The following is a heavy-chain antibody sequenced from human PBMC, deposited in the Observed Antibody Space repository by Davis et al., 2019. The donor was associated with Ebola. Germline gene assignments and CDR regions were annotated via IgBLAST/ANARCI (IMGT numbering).Heavy chain of an antibody. CDR2: VIPMSGTT. CDR3: AREAVSASTVGNWFAP. V-gene: IGHV1-69*06. Sequence: SVKVSCKASAGTFSSYAIGWVRQAPGQGLEWMGRVIPMSGTTNYAQKFEDRVTITADKFTDVSYMELTRLTYEDTAMYYCAREAVSASTVGNWFAPWGQGTLVTVSS. J-gene: IGHJ5*02. CDR1: AGTFSSYA. D-gene: IGHD4-17*01.